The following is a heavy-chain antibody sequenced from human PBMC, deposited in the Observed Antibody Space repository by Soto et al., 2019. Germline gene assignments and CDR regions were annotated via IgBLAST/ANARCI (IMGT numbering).Heavy chain of an antibody. CDR2: IYTSGST. CDR1: GASISSYY. J-gene: IGHJ4*02. Sequence: KSSETLSLTCTVSGASISSYYWSWIRQPAGKGLEWIGRIYTSGSTNYNPSLKSRVTMSVDTSKNQFSLKLSSVTAADTAVYYCATNYYYDSSGYPLWGQGTLVTVSS. V-gene: IGHV4-4*07. CDR3: ATNYYYDSSGYPL. D-gene: IGHD3-22*01.